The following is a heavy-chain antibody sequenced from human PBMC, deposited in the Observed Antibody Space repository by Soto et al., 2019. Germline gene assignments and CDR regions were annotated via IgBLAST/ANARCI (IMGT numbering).Heavy chain of an antibody. Sequence: QITLKESGPSLVRPAQTLTLTCAFSGFSLTTYDMGVAWIRQPQGKALEWLALIYWDDDKRYSPSLPDRIAVSKDTSRNPVVLTITNVDPVYTATSFWAHAGDSDLLIFDHWGPVILVTVSS. CDR1: GFSLTTYDMG. V-gene: IGHV2-5*02. J-gene: IGHJ4*02. CDR3: AHAGDSDLLIFDH. D-gene: IGHD2-15*01. CDR2: IYWDDDK.